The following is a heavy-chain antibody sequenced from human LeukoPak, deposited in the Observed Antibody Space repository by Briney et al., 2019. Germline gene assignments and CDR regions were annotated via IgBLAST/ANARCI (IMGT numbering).Heavy chain of an antibody. CDR1: GFTFSNYW. CDR3: ARNRGVYFDY. V-gene: IGHV3-74*01. D-gene: IGHD3-10*01. CDR2: INSDGSST. Sequence: GGSLRLSCVASGFTFSNYWMHWVRQAPGKGLVWVSRINSDGSSTSYADSVKGRSTISRDNAKNTLYLQMNSLRAEDTAVYYCARNRGVYFDYWGQGTLVTVSS. J-gene: IGHJ4*02.